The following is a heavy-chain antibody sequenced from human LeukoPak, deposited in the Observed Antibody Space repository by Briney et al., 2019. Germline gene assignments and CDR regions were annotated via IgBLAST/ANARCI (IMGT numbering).Heavy chain of an antibody. Sequence: ASVKVSCKVSGYSLTELSMHWVRQAPGKGLEWMGGFDPEDGETIYAQKFQGRVTMTENTSTDTAYMELSSLRSEDTAVYYCAAVKTYYYDTSGYYFPLNAFDIWGQGTMVTVSS. CDR3: AAVKTYYYDTSGYYFPLNAFDI. J-gene: IGHJ3*02. CDR1: GYSLTELS. V-gene: IGHV1-24*01. D-gene: IGHD3-22*01. CDR2: FDPEDGET.